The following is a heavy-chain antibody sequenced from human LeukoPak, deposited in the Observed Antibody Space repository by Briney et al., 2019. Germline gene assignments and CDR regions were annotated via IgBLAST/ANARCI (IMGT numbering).Heavy chain of an antibody. CDR2: INPNSGGT. CDR1: GYTFTGYY. Sequence: ASVKASCKASGYTFTGYYMHCVRQAPGQGLEWMGRINPNSGGTNYAQKFQGRVTMTRDTSISTAYMELSRLRSDDTAVYYCARDGWIQLWLRNYYYMDVWGKGTTVTVSS. J-gene: IGHJ6*03. D-gene: IGHD5-18*01. V-gene: IGHV1-2*06. CDR3: ARDGWIQLWLRNYYYMDV.